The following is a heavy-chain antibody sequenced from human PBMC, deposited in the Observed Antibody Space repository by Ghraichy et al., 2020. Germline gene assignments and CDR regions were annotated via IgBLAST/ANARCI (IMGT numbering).Heavy chain of an antibody. V-gene: IGHV4-39*01. CDR3: ARRVTTVTTTWFDP. CDR2: MYYSGST. D-gene: IGHD4-17*01. J-gene: IGHJ5*02. CDR1: GDSISSSGYY. Sequence: SQTLSLTCTVSGDSISSSGYYWDWIRQPPGKGLEWIASMYYSGSTYYNPSLKSRVTKSIDTSKNQFSLNLNSVTAADTAVDYCARRVTTVTTTWFDPWGQGTLVTVSS.